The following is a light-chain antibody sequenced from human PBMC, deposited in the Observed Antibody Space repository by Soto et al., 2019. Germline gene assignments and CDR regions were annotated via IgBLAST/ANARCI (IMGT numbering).Light chain of an antibody. V-gene: IGKV3-15*01. Sequence: EIVMTHSPATLSVSPGERATLSCRSSQSVSSNLAWYQQKPGQAPRLLIYGASTRATGIPARFSGSGSGTEFTLTISSLQSEDFAVYYCQQSHNWPPWTFGQGTKVDIK. CDR1: QSVSSN. CDR3: QQSHNWPPWT. J-gene: IGKJ1*01. CDR2: GAS.